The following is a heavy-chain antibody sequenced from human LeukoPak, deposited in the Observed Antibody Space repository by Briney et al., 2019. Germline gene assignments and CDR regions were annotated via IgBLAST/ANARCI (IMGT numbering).Heavy chain of an antibody. CDR1: GFTFTDYS. Sequence: GGSLRLSCAASGFTFTDYSMNWVRQAPGKGLEWVASVSTVSSYIYYADSMRGRFTISRDNAKNSLFLQMNSLRAEDTAVYYCARLRRNSDRSDFFYYYDHWGQGTLLTVSS. J-gene: IGHJ4*02. CDR2: VSTVSSYI. D-gene: IGHD3-22*01. V-gene: IGHV3-21*01. CDR3: ARLRRNSDRSDFFYYYDH.